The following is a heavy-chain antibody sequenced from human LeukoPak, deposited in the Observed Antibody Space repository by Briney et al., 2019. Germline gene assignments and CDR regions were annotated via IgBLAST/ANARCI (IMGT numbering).Heavy chain of an antibody. Sequence: GGSLRLSCAASGFTFSSYSMNWVRQTPGKGLEWVSSISSSSSYIYYADSVKGRFTISRDNAKNSLYLQMNSLRAEDTAVYYCARESWSGYSLFDPWGQGTLVTVSS. CDR3: ARESWSGYSLFDP. D-gene: IGHD5-18*01. J-gene: IGHJ5*02. V-gene: IGHV3-21*01. CDR2: ISSSSSYI. CDR1: GFTFSSYS.